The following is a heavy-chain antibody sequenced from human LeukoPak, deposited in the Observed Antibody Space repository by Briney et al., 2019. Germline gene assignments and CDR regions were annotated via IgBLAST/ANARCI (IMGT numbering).Heavy chain of an antibody. Sequence: PSETLSLTCTVSGGSISSYYWSWIRQPPGKGLEWIGYIYYSGSTNYNPSLKSRVTISVDTSKNQFSLKLSSVTAADTAVYYCARDMTDPTMVRGVMGSAFDIWGQGTMVTVSS. D-gene: IGHD3-10*01. CDR3: ARDMTDPTMVRGVMGSAFDI. V-gene: IGHV4-59*01. CDR1: GGSISSYY. J-gene: IGHJ3*02. CDR2: IYYSGST.